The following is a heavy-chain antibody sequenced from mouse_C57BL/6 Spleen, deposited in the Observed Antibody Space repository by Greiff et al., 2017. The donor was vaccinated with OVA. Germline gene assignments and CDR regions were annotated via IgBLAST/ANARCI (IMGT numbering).Heavy chain of an antibody. V-gene: IGHV5-16*01. CDR1: GFTFSDYY. CDR3: ARGEFDY. J-gene: IGHJ2*01. Sequence: EVMLVESEGGLVQPGSSMKLSCTASGFTFSDYYMAWVRQVPEKGLEWVANINYDGSSTYYLDSLKSRFIISRDNAKNILYLQMSSLKSEDTATYYCARGEFDYWGQVTTLTVSS. CDR2: INYDGSST.